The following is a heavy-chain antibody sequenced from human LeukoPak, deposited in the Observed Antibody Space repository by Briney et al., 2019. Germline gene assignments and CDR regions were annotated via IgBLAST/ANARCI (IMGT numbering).Heavy chain of an antibody. V-gene: IGHV3-21*01. CDR2: ISSSSSYI. Sequence: GGSLRLSCAASGFTFSSYSMNWVRQAPGKGLEWVSSISSSSSYIYYADSVKGRFTISRDNAKNSLYLQMNSLRAEDTAVYYCARDEDYCSGGSCYSPSNRASWGQGTLVTVSS. CDR3: ARDEDYCSGGSCYSPSNRAS. J-gene: IGHJ4*02. CDR1: GFTFSSYS. D-gene: IGHD2-15*01.